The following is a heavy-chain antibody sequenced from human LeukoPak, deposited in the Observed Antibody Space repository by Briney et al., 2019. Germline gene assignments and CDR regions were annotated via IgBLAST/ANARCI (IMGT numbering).Heavy chain of an antibody. J-gene: IGHJ5*02. CDR3: ARGGNWDWFDP. CDR1: GGSISSYY. CDR2: IYYSGST. V-gene: IGHV4-59*01. D-gene: IGHD7-27*01. Sequence: PSETLSLTCTVSGGSISSYYWSWIRQPPGKGLEWIGYIYYSGSTNYNSSLKSRVTISVDTSKNQFSLKLSSVTAADTAVYYCARGGNWDWFDPWGQGTLVTVSS.